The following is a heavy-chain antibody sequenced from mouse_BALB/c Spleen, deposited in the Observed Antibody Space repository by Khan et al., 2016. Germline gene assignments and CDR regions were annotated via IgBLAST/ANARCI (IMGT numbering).Heavy chain of an antibody. Sequence: QLEESGPGLVKPSQSLSLTCSVTGYSITSGYYWNWIRQFPGNKLEWMGYISYDGSNNYNPSLKNRISITRDTSKNQFFLKLNSVTTEDTATYCCATYGNYEGFAYWGQGTLVTVSA. D-gene: IGHD2-1*01. J-gene: IGHJ3*01. V-gene: IGHV3-6*02. CDR3: ATYGNYEGFAY. CDR1: GYSITSGYY. CDR2: ISYDGSN.